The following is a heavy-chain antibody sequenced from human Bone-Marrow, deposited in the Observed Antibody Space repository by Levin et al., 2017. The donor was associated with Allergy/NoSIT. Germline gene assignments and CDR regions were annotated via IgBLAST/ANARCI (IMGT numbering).Heavy chain of an antibody. D-gene: IGHD5-12*01. Sequence: SETLSLTCTVSGGSISSYYWSWIRQPPGKGLEWIGYIYYSGSTNYNPSLKSRVTISVDTSKNQFSLKLSSVTAADTAVYYCARTVVATKRGDNWFDPWGQGTLVTVSS. CDR1: GGSISSYY. CDR3: ARTVVATKRGDNWFDP. V-gene: IGHV4-59*01. CDR2: IYYSGST. J-gene: IGHJ5*02.